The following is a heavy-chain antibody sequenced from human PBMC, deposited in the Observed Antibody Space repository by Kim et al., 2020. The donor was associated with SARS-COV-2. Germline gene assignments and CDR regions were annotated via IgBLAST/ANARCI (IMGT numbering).Heavy chain of an antibody. CDR2: ISHSGSP. J-gene: IGHJ4*02. V-gene: IGHV4-4*07. D-gene: IGHD6-19*01. CDR1: GAFISGYY. CDR3: ARGGLSSAPYDF. Sequence: SETLSLTCTVSGAFISGYYWSWIRQPAGEGLEWIGRISHSGSPNYNPSLKSRVTMSADMSKNQFSLKVNSVTAADTAVYYCARGGLSSAPYDFWGQGTLVSVSS.